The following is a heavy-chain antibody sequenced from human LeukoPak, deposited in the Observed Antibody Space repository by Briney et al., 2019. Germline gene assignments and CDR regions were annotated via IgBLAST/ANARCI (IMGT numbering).Heavy chain of an antibody. J-gene: IGHJ6*02. Sequence: PSETLSLTCAVYGGSFSGYYWSWNRQPPGKGLEWIGEINHSGSTNYNPSLKSRVTISVDTSKNQFSLKLGSVTAADTAVYYCARISGGVYYYYYYGMDVWGQGTTVTVSS. CDR3: ARISGGVYYYYYYGMDV. CDR2: INHSGST. D-gene: IGHD3-10*01. CDR1: GGSFSGYY. V-gene: IGHV4-34*01.